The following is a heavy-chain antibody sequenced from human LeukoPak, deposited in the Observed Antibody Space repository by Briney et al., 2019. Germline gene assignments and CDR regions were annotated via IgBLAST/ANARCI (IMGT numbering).Heavy chain of an antibody. CDR2: IIPILGIA. Sequence: ASVKVSCKASGGTFSSYAISWVRQAPGQGLEWMGRIIPILGIANYAQKFQGRVTITAGKSTSTAYMELSSLRSEDTAEYYCARPRDPYYYYYGMDVWGQGTTVTVSS. CDR1: GGTFSSYA. V-gene: IGHV1-69*04. J-gene: IGHJ6*02. CDR3: ARPRDPYYYYYGMDV.